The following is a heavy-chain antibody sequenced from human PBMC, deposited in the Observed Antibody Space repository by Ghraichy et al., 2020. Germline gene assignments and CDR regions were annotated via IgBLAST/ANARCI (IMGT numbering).Heavy chain of an antibody. CDR1: GFTFSSYA. V-gene: IGHV3-23*01. Sequence: SLNISCAASGFTFSSYAMSWVRQAPGKGLEWVSAISGSGGRTHYADSVKGRFTISRDNSKNTLYLQTNSLRAEDTAVYYCAKDRFSSGYFYYYGMDVWGQGTTVTVSS. CDR2: ISGSGGRT. J-gene: IGHJ6*02. D-gene: IGHD6-19*01. CDR3: AKDRFSSGYFYYYGMDV.